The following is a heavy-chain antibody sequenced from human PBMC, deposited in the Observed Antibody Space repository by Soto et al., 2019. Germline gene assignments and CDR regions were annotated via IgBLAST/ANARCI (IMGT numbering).Heavy chain of an antibody. J-gene: IGHJ6*02. D-gene: IGHD4-17*01. V-gene: IGHV1-69*13. Sequence: GASVKVSCKASGGTFSSYAISWVRQAPGQGLEWMGGIIPIFGTANYAQKFQGRVTITADESTSTAYMELGSLRSEDTAVYYCARIATTVTTYGMDVWGQGTTVTVSS. CDR3: ARIATTVTTYGMDV. CDR1: GGTFSSYA. CDR2: IIPIFGTA.